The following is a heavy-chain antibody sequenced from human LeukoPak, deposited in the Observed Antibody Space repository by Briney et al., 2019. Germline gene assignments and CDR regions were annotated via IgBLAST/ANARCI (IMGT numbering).Heavy chain of an antibody. Sequence: GGSLRLSCAASVFTSSDYYMSWIRQAPGKGLEWVSYISSSGSTIYYADSVKGRFTISRDNAKNSLYLQMNSLRAEDTAVYYCARDSPLDYYDSSGTDYWGQGTLVTVSS. D-gene: IGHD3-22*01. CDR3: ARDSPLDYYDSSGTDY. V-gene: IGHV3-11*04. CDR1: VFTSSDYY. CDR2: ISSSGSTI. J-gene: IGHJ4*02.